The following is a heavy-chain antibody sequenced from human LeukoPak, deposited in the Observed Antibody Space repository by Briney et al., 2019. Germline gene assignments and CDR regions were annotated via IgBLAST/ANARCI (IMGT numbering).Heavy chain of an antibody. CDR2: ISGSGGNT. CDR1: GFTFSNYP. CDR3: AKGFYASGCSLSALNY. Sequence: TGGSLRLSCAASGFTFSNYPMHWVRQAPGNGLEWVSGISGSGGNTYYADSVKGRFTISRDNSRDTLSLQMNSLRAEDTALYYCAKGFYASGCSLSALNYYGQGTLVTVSS. D-gene: IGHD3-10*01. V-gene: IGHV3-23*01. J-gene: IGHJ4*02.